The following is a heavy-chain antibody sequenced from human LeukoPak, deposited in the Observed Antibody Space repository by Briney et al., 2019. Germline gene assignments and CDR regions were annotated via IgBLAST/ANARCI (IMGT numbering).Heavy chain of an antibody. CDR1: GASITSSNYY. J-gene: IGHJ3*02. CDR3: ARDSHAYFDAFDI. V-gene: IGHV4-39*07. CDR2: IYSSGNT. D-gene: IGHD2/OR15-2a*01. Sequence: SETLSLTCAVSGASITSSNYYWGWVRQSPGKGLEWIGNIYSSGNTYYNASLKSRVTMYIDTSKNQFFLKLSSVTAADTAVYFCARDSHAYFDAFDIWGQGTMVTVSS.